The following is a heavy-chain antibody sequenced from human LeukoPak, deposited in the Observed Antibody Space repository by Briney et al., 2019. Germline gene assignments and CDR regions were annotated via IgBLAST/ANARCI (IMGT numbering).Heavy chain of an antibody. D-gene: IGHD2-2*01. CDR2: ISGSGGST. J-gene: IGHJ5*02. CDR1: GFTFNNYA. Sequence: GGSLRLSCAASGFTFNNYAMTWVRQAPGKGLEWVSAISGSGGSTYYADSVKGRFTISRDNSKNTLYLQMNSLRAEDTAVYYCAKDSRTTSTQFDPWGQGTLVTVSS. V-gene: IGHV3-23*01. CDR3: AKDSRTTSTQFDP.